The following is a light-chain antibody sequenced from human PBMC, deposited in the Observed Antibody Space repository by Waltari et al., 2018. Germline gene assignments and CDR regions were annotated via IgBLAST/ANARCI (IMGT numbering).Light chain of an antibody. J-gene: IGLJ2*01. V-gene: IGLV1-47*01. CDR1: SPNIGRHY. Sequence: QSVLTQPPSASGTPGQRVTTSCSGSSPNIGRHYVSWYQQLPGTAPKLLLYRNNQRPSGVPDRFSGSKSGTSASLAISGLRSEDEADYYCAAWDDSLSGLFGGGTKLTVL. CDR3: AAWDDSLSGL. CDR2: RNN.